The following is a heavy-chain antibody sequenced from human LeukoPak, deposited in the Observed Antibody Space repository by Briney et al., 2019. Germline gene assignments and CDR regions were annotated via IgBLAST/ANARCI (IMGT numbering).Heavy chain of an antibody. CDR3: ARGGGIPGGYFDY. J-gene: IGHJ4*02. Sequence: SETLSLTCTVSGGSISSGSYYWSWIRQPAGKGLEWIGRIYTSGSTNYNPSLKSRVTTSVDTSKNQFSLKLSSVTAADTAVYYCARGGGIPGGYFDYWGQGTLVTVSS. CDR2: IYTSGST. D-gene: IGHD6-13*01. V-gene: IGHV4-61*02. CDR1: GGSISSGSYY.